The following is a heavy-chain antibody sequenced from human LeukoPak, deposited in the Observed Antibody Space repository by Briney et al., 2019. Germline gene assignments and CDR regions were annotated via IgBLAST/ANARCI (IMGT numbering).Heavy chain of an antibody. CDR1: GGSISGYH. J-gene: IGHJ4*02. Sequence: PSETLSLTCTVSGGSISGYHCSWIRQPPGQGLEWIAYMHSTGVDNYSPSLRSRVTMSVDTSKNQCSLKLNSVTAADTAVYYCARHTDYGGIYWGQGTLVTVSS. CDR3: ARHTDYGGIY. CDR2: MHSTGVD. D-gene: IGHD4-23*01. V-gene: IGHV4-59*08.